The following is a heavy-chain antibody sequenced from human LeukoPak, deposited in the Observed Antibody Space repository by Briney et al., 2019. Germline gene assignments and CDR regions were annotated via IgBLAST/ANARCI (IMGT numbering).Heavy chain of an antibody. V-gene: IGHV1-69*05. J-gene: IGHJ6*03. CDR2: IIPIFGTA. D-gene: IGHD2-15*01. CDR3: AIKYCSGGSCYNYYYYMDV. Sequence: SVKVSCKASGRTFSSYAISWVRQAPGQGLEWMGGIIPIFGTANYAQKFQGRVTITTDESTSTAYMELSSLRSEDTAVYYCAIKYCSGGSCYNYYYYMDVWGKGTTVTVSS. CDR1: GRTFSSYA.